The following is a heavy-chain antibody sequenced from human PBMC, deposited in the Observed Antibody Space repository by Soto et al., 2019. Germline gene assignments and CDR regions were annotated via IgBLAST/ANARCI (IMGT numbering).Heavy chain of an antibody. CDR1: GGSISSSYW. CDR3: ARENYDNDGYDFDY. J-gene: IGHJ4*02. D-gene: IGHD3-22*01. CDR2: IHHCGST. V-gene: IGHV4-4*02. Sequence: QVQLQESGPGLVKPSGTLSLTCAVSGGSISSSYWWTWVRHPPGKELEWIGEIHHCGSTNYNPSLTSRVIISVDKSNNQFSLKLSYVTAADTAVYYCARENYDNDGYDFDYWGQGTLVTVSS.